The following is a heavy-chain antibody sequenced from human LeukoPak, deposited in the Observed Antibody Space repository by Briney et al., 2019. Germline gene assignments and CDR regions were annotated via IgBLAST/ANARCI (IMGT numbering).Heavy chain of an antibody. D-gene: IGHD1-26*01. Sequence: PSETLSLTCTVSGGSINNYYWSWIRQPPGKGLEWIGYIYYSGTTNYNPSLKSRVTLSVDTSKNQFSLRLTPVTAADTAVYFCARGSPTPDYWGQGTLVTVSS. V-gene: IGHV4-59*01. CDR3: ARGSPTPDY. CDR2: IYYSGTT. CDR1: GGSINNYY. J-gene: IGHJ4*02.